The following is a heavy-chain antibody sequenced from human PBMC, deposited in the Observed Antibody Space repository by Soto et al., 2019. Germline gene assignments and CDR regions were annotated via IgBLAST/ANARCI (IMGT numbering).Heavy chain of an antibody. J-gene: IGHJ5*02. CDR2: TYYRSKWYN. CDR3: ARAALHVVPAASFWFDP. CDR1: GDSVSSNSAA. D-gene: IGHD2-2*01. Sequence: PSQTLSLTCAISGDSVSSNSAAWNWIRQSPSRGLEWLGRTYYRSKWYNDYAVSVKSRITINPDTSKNQFSLQLNSVTPEDTAVYYCARAALHVVPAASFWFDPWGQGTLVTVSS. V-gene: IGHV6-1*01.